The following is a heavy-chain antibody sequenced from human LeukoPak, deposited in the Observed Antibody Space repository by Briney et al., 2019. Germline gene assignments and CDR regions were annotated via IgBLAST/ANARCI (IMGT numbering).Heavy chain of an antibody. J-gene: IGHJ4*02. D-gene: IGHD3-22*01. Sequence: GASVKVSCKASGYTFTSYYMHWVRQAPGQGLEWMGWINPNSGGTNYAQKFQGWVTMTRDTSISTAYMELSRLGSDDTAVYYCARGGRNVVVTTLYYFDSWGQGTLVTVSS. CDR3: ARGGRNVVVTTLYYFDS. CDR1: GYTFTSYY. V-gene: IGHV1-2*04. CDR2: INPNSGGT.